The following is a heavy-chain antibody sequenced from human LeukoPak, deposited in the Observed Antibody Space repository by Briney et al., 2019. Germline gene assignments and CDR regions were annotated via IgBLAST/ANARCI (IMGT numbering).Heavy chain of an antibody. D-gene: IGHD3-22*01. CDR2: INNDGGGT. J-gene: IGHJ5*02. CDR1: GFTFSSYE. Sequence: GGSLRLSCAASGFTFSSYEMNWVRQAPGKGLEWVSAINNDGGGTTYADFVKGRFTISRDNSKNTLFLQMNSLRAEDTALYYCAKGSSGYFADLWGQGTLVTVSS. CDR3: AKGSSGYFADL. V-gene: IGHV3-23*01.